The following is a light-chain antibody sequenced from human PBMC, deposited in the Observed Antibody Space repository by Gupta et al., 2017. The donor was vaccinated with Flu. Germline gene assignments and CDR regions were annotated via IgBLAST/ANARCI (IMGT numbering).Light chain of an antibody. Sequence: EIVLTQSPDTLSLSPGERATLFCRASQSVSDSYLAWYQQKPGQAPRLLIHGASSRATGIPDRFSGSGSGTDFTLTISRLEPEDFALYYCLQYGSSPRTFGQGTKVEIK. V-gene: IGKV3-20*01. CDR1: QSVSDSY. CDR2: GAS. CDR3: LQYGSSPRT. J-gene: IGKJ1*01.